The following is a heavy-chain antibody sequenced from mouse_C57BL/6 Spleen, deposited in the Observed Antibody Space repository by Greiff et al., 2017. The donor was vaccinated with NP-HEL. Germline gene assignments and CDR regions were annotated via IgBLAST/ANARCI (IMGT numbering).Heavy chain of an antibody. CDR2: ISDGGSYT. Sequence: EVKLVESGGGLVKPGGSLKLSCAASGFTFSSYAMSWVRQTPEKRLEWVATISDGGSYTYYPDNVKGRFTIARDNAKNNLYLQMSHLKSEDTAMYYCAREYGNYWGQGTTLTVSS. CDR1: GFTFSSYA. V-gene: IGHV5-4*01. J-gene: IGHJ2*01. D-gene: IGHD2-1*01. CDR3: AREYGNY.